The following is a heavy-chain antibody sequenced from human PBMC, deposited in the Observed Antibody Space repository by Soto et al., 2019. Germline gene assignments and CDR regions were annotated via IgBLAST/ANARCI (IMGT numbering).Heavy chain of an antibody. CDR1: GFTVSSSH. CDR3: AKDRGVHGKAFVGDF. D-gene: IGHD3-10*01. V-gene: IGHV3-53*01. Sequence: GGSLRLSCTTSGFTVSSSHMSWVRQAPGKGLDWVSVIYSGGNSYYAVSVQGRFTISRDNSKNTVYLQMNSLRGEDTAIYYCAKDRGVHGKAFVGDFWGQGTLVTVSS. J-gene: IGHJ4*02. CDR2: IYSGGNS.